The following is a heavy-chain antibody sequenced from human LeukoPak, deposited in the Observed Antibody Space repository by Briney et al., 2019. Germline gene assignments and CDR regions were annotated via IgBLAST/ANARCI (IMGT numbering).Heavy chain of an antibody. V-gene: IGHV3-11*01. CDR1: GFTFSDYY. D-gene: IGHD2-2*02. CDR3: ARDSTRYCSSTSCYTIVY. J-gene: IGHJ4*02. CDR2: ISSSGSTI. Sequence: GGSLRLSCAASGFTFSDYYMSWIRQAPGKGLEWVSYISSSGSTIYYADPVKGRFTISRDNAKNSLYLQMNSLRAEDTAVYYCARDSTRYCSSTSCYTIVYWGQGTLVTVSS.